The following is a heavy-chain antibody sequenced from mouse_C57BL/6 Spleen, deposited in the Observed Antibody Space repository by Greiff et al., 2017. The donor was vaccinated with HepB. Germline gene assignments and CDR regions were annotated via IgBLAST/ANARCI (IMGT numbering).Heavy chain of an antibody. D-gene: IGHD1-1*01. Sequence: VQLQQPGAELVKPGASVKLSCKASGYTFTSYWMQWVKQRPGQGLEWIGEIDPSDSYTNYNQKFKGKATLTVDTSSSTAYMQLSSLTSEDSAVYYCARGTTVFVDYWGQGTSVTVSS. CDR1: GYTFTSYW. J-gene: IGHJ4*01. CDR2: IDPSDSYT. CDR3: ARGTTVFVDY. V-gene: IGHV1-50*01.